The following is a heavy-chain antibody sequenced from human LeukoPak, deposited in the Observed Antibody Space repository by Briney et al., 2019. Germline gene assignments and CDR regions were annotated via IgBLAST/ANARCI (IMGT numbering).Heavy chain of an antibody. CDR1: GFSFSSYW. D-gene: IGHD2-21*01. CDR2: LNSDGTRI. CDR3: IRDGLLWYGGAT. Sequence: GGSLRLSCTASGFSFSSYWMHWVRQVPGKGLVWVSCLNSDGTRISYADSVKGRFTISRDNAKNTLYLQMNSLRVEDTAVYYCIRDGLLWYGGATWGQGTMVTVSS. V-gene: IGHV3-74*01. J-gene: IGHJ3*01.